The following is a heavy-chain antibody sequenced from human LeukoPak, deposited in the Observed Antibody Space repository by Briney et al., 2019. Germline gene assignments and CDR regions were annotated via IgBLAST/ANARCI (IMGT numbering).Heavy chain of an antibody. CDR1: GGSISSSNYF. V-gene: IGHV4-39*01. D-gene: IGHD2-21*02. Sequence: SETLSLTCTVSGGSISSSNYFWGWMRQPPGKGLEWIGSIYYTGSTYYNPSLKSRVTISVDTSKNQFSLELTSVTAADTAVYYCARHGHHGDHDYWGQGTLVTVSS. CDR2: IYYTGST. J-gene: IGHJ4*02. CDR3: ARHGHHGDHDY.